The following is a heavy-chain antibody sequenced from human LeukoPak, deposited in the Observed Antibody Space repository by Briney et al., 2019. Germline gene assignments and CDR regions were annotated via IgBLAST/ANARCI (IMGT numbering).Heavy chain of an antibody. V-gene: IGHV3-30-3*01. CDR2: ISYDGSNK. CDR1: GFTFSSYA. Sequence: PGGSLRLSCAASGFTFSSYAMHWVRQAPGKGLEWVAVISYDGSNKYYADSVKGRFTISRDNSKNTLYLQMNSLRAEDTAVYYCARGTRNYYDSSGITSTDPRSEYYYGMDVWGQGTTVTVSS. J-gene: IGHJ6*02. CDR3: ARGTRNYYDSSGITSTDPRSEYYYGMDV. D-gene: IGHD3-22*01.